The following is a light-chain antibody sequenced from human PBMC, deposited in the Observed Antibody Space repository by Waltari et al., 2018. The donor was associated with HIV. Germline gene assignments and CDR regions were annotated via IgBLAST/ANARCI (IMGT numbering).Light chain of an antibody. CDR1: QDIIKY. J-gene: IGKJ4*01. CDR2: AAS. CDR3: QQYDNLPLT. V-gene: IGKV1-33*01. Sequence: DIQMTQSPSSLSASVRDRVTITCQASQDIIKYLNWYQQKPGNAPKLLIYAASNLETGVPARFSGGGSGTDFTFTISSLQPEDIATYYCQQYDNLPLTFGGGTKVEI.